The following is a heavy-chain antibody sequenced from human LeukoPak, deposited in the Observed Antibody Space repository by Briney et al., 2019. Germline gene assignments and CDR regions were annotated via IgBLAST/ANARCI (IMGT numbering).Heavy chain of an antibody. CDR3: ARVLVGGSYYEKWHAFDI. V-gene: IGHV4-30-4*08. D-gene: IGHD1-26*01. Sequence: NSSETLSLTCTVSGASISSGDYYWSWIRQPPGKGLEWIGYIYYSGSTYYNPSLKSRVTISVDTSKNQFSLKLSSVTAADTAVYYCARVLVGGSYYEKWHAFDIWGQGTMVTVSS. CDR2: IYYSGST. CDR1: GASISSGDYY. J-gene: IGHJ3*02.